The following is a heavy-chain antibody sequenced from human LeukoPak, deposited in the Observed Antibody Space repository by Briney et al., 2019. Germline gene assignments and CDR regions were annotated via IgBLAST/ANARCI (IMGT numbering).Heavy chain of an antibody. CDR1: GFTFGSYG. D-gene: IGHD6-13*01. J-gene: IGHJ4*02. Sequence: GGSLRLSCAASGFTFGSYGMTWVRQAPGKGLQWVSAIDGSGRGTSYADSVKGRSTISRDNAKNSLYLQMNSLRAEDTAVYYCAKANVAAAGTGSSTEFDYWGQGTLVTVSS. V-gene: IGHV3-23*01. CDR3: AKANVAAAGTGSSTEFDY. CDR2: IDGSGRGT.